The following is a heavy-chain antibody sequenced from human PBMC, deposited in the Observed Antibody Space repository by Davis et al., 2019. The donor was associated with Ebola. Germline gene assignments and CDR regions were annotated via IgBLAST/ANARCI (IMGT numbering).Heavy chain of an antibody. V-gene: IGHV3-23*01. CDR2: ISGSGGST. J-gene: IGHJ4*02. CDR1: GFTFSSYA. CDR3: AKDLWELRYFDY. D-gene: IGHD1-26*01. Sequence: PGGSLRLSCAASGFTFSSYAMSWVRQAPGKGLEWVSAISGSGGSTYYADSVKGRFTISRDNSKKTLYLQMNSLRAEDTAVYYCAKDLWELRYFDYWGQGTLVTVSS.